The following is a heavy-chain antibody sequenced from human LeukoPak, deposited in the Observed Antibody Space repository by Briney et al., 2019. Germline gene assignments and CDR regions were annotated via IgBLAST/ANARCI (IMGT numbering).Heavy chain of an antibody. CDR2: ISAYNGNT. J-gene: IGHJ4*02. D-gene: IGHD5-12*01. CDR3: ARDASGYAFNY. Sequence: ASVKVSRKASVYTPTIFSISCVPDAPGQGLEWMGWISAYNGNTKYAQKPQDRVTMTTDTSTSTAYMELRSLISDDTAMYYCARDASGYAFNYWGQGTLVTVSS. CDR1: VYTPTIFS. V-gene: IGHV1-18*04.